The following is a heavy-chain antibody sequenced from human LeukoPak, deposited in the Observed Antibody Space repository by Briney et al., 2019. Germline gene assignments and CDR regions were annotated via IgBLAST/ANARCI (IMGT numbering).Heavy chain of an antibody. CDR2: IIPIFGTA. D-gene: IGHD3-9*01. CDR1: GGTFSSYA. CDR3: ARGGSLYDILTGYSMGNWFDP. Sequence: SVTVSCKASGGTFSSYAISWVRQAPGQGLEWMGGIIPIFGTANYAQKFQGRVTITADESTSTAYMELSSLRSEDTAVYYCARGGSLYDILTGYSMGNWFDPWGQGTLVTVSS. V-gene: IGHV1-69*01. J-gene: IGHJ5*02.